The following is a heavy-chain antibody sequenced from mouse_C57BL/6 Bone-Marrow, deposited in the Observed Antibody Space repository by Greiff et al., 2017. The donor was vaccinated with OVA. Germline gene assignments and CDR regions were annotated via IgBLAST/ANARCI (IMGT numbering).Heavy chain of an antibody. CDR2: INPSSGYT. CDR1: GYTFTSYT. J-gene: IGHJ4*01. V-gene: IGHV1-4*01. Sequence: VMLVESGAELARPGASVKMSCKASGYTFTSYTMHWVKQRPGQGLEWIGYINPSSGYTKYNQKFKDKATLTADKSSSTAYMQLSSLTSEDSAVYYCARINYSNYEGNAMDYWGQGTSVTVSS. D-gene: IGHD2-5*01. CDR3: ARINYSNYEGNAMDY.